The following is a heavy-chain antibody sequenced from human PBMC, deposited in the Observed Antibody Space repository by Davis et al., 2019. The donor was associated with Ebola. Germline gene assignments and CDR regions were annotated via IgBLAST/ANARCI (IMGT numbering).Heavy chain of an antibody. Sequence: PGGSLRLSCKGSGYSFTSYWIGWVRQMPGKGLEWMGIIYPGDSDTRYSPSFQGQVTISADKSISTAYLQWSSLKASDTAMYYCARTGICSGGSCYSRYYYGMDVWGQGTTVTVSS. CDR2: IYPGDSDT. CDR3: ARTGICSGGSCYSRYYYGMDV. V-gene: IGHV5-51*01. J-gene: IGHJ6*02. CDR1: GYSFTSYW. D-gene: IGHD2-15*01.